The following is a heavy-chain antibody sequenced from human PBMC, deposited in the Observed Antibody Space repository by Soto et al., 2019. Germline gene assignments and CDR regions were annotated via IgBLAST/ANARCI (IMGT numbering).Heavy chain of an antibody. CDR3: VRGRHYYDSSGLGWVY. CDR1: GGSISSYY. D-gene: IGHD3-22*01. J-gene: IGHJ4*02. V-gene: IGHV4-59*01. Sequence: PSETLSLTCTVSGGSISSYYWSWIRQPPGKGLEWIGYIYYSGSTNYNPSLKSRVTISVDTSKNQFSLKLSSVTAADTAVYYCVRGRHYYDSSGLGWVYWGRGTLVTVSS. CDR2: IYYSGST.